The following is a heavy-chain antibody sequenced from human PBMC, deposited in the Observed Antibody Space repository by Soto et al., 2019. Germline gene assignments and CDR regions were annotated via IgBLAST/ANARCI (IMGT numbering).Heavy chain of an antibody. J-gene: IGHJ4*02. V-gene: IGHV4-39*01. CDR1: GGSISSSSYY. CDR3: ARLSIVVVPAAMPVGFDY. D-gene: IGHD2-2*01. CDR2: IYYSGST. Sequence: SETLSLTCTVSGGSISSSSYYWGWIRQPPGKGLEWIGSIYYSGSTYYNPSLKSRVTISVDTSKNQFSLKLSSVTAADTAVYYCARLSIVVVPAAMPVGFDYWGQGTLVTVSS.